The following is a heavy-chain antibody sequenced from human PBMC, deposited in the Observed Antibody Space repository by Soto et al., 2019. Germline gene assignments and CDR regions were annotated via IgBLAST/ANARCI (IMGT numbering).Heavy chain of an antibody. CDR3: ARFSGMDRGVTTYLNDAFDI. CDR1: GGSFSGYY. D-gene: IGHD3-10*01. Sequence: QVQLQQWGAGLLKPSETLSLTCAVYGGSFSGYYWSWIRQPPGKGLEWIGEINHSGSTNYNPSLKSRVTISVDTSKNQFSLKLSSVTAADTAVYYCARFSGMDRGVTTYLNDAFDIWGQGTMVTVSS. CDR2: INHSGST. J-gene: IGHJ3*02. V-gene: IGHV4-34*01.